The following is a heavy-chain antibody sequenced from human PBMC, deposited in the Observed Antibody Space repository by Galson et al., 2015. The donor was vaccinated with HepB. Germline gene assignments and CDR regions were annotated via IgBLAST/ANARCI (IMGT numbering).Heavy chain of an antibody. CDR2: IYTSGST. J-gene: IGHJ6*03. D-gene: IGHD7-27*01. Sequence: TLSLTCTVSGGSINSGSYYWSWIRQPAGKGLEWIGRIYTSGSTDYNPSLKSRVTMSVDTSKNQFSLKLSSVTAADTAVYYCARSNWGQGNYYYYYMDVWGKGITVTVSS. CDR1: GGSINSGSYY. V-gene: IGHV4-61*02. CDR3: ARSNWGQGNYYYYYMDV.